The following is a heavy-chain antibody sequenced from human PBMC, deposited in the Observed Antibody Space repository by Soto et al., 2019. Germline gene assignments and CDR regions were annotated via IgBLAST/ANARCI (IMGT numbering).Heavy chain of an antibody. CDR1: GFSLTTRGVG. CDR3: AHRRTGDLIDY. CDR2: IYWDDDR. Sequence: QITLKESGPALVKPTQTLTLTCTFSGFSLTTRGVGVGWIRQPPRKALEWLALIYWDDDRRYSPSLKSRLTXTMXPSQHQVVLTMTTMGPVDTATYYCAHRRTGDLIDYLGQGTLVTVSS. J-gene: IGHJ4*02. D-gene: IGHD2-21*01. V-gene: IGHV2-5*02.